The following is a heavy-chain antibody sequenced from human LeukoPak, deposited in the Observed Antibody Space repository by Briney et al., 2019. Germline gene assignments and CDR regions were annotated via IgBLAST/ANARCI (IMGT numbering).Heavy chain of an antibody. J-gene: IGHJ3*02. V-gene: IGHV3-23*01. CDR2: LSGGGGVT. CDR1: GFTFSNYA. Sequence: GGCLRLSCAASGFTFSNYAMTWLRQAPGKGLEWISTLSGGGGVTYYADSVKGRFTISRDNSKNTLYLQVNSLRAEDTAVYYCAKVVDIWGQGTMVTVSA. D-gene: IGHD1-26*01. CDR3: AKVVDI.